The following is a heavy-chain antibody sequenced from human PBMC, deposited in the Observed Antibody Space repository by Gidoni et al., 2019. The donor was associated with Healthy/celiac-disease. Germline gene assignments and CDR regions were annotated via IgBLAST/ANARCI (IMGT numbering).Heavy chain of an antibody. CDR2: MCGSGGST. V-gene: IGHV3-23*01. D-gene: IGHD6-13*01. J-gene: IGHJ4*02. CDR3: ARIAAAGRDY. Sequence: EVQLLAPGGGLGQPGGSLSLSCADSGFTFSSYAMSWVRQAPGKGLGLVSAMCGSGGSTYYADSVKGRFTISRDNSKNTLYLQMNSLRAEDTAVYYCARIAAAGRDYWGQGTLVTVSS. CDR1: GFTFSSYA.